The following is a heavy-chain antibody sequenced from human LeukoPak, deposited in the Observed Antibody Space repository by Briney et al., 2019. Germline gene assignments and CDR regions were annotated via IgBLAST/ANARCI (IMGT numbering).Heavy chain of an antibody. CDR3: ARAFGSGSYSF. Sequence: GGSLRLSCAASGFTFSSYEMNWVRQAPGKGPEWVSYISSSGSTKYYADSVKGRITISRDNAKKSMYLQMNSLRAEDTAVYYCARAFGSGSYSFWGQGTLVSVS. V-gene: IGHV3-48*03. CDR1: GFTFSSYE. CDR2: ISSSGSTK. D-gene: IGHD3-10*01. J-gene: IGHJ4*02.